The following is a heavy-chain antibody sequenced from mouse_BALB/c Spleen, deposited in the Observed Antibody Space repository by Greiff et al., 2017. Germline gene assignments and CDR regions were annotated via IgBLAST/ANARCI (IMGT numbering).Heavy chain of an antibody. D-gene: IGHD1-1*01. J-gene: IGHJ2*01. CDR2: ISNGGGST. V-gene: IGHV5-12-2*01. Sequence: EVQGVESGGGLVQPGGSLKLSCAASGFTFSSYTMSWVRQTPEKRLEWVAYISNGGGSTYYPDTVKGRFTISRDNAKNTLYLQMSSLKSEDTAMYYCARHGTYGYFDYWGQGTTLTVSS. CDR1: GFTFSSYT. CDR3: ARHGTYGYFDY.